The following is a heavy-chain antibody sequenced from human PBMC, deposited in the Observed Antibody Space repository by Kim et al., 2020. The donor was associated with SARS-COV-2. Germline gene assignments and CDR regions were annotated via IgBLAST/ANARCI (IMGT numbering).Heavy chain of an antibody. CDR1: GYTFTSYD. CDR3: ARRLMVRGALWFDP. V-gene: IGHV1-8*01. CDR2: MNPNSGNT. J-gene: IGHJ5*02. Sequence: ASVKVSCKASGYTFTSYDINWVRQATGQGLEWMGWMNPNSGNTGYAQKFQGRVTMTRNTSISTAYMELSSLRSEDTAVYYCARRLMVRGALWFDPWGQGTLVTVSS. D-gene: IGHD3-10*01.